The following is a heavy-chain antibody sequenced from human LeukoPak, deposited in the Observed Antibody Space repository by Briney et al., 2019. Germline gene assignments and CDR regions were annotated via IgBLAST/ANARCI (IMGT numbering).Heavy chain of an antibody. V-gene: IGHV3-7*04. CDR3: AREWEVPRYFDY. Sequence: GGSLRLSCAASGFTFSSYYMSWVRQAPGKGLEWVASIKEEDGSDRCYVDSVKGRFTISRDNAKKSLFLQMNSLRAEDTASYFCAREWEVPRYFDYWGRGSLVIVSS. J-gene: IGHJ4*03. CDR2: IKEEDGSDR. D-gene: IGHD1-26*01. CDR1: GFTFSSYY.